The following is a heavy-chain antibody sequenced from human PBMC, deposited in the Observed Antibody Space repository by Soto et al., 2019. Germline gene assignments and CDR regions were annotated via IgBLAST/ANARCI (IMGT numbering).Heavy chain of an antibody. J-gene: IGHJ4*02. CDR2: IYYSGST. CDR1: GGSISSYY. Sequence: SETLSLTCTVSGGSISSYYWSWIRQPPGKGLEWIGYIYYSGSTNYNPSLKSRVTISVDTSKNQFSLKLSSVTAADTAVYYCARGGYCSGGSCYSEGYFDYWGQGTLVTVSS. D-gene: IGHD2-15*01. CDR3: ARGGYCSGGSCYSEGYFDY. V-gene: IGHV4-59*01.